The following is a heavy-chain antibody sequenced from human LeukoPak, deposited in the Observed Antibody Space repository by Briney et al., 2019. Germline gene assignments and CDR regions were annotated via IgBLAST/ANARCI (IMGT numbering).Heavy chain of an antibody. CDR1: GGSFSGYY. D-gene: IGHD6-19*01. CDR2: INHSGST. CDR3: ASLWLARDY. J-gene: IGHJ4*02. Sequence: PSETLSLTCAVYGGSFSGYYWSWIRQPPGKGLGWIGEINHSGSTNYNPPLKSRVTISVDTSKNQFSLKLSSVTAADTAVYYCASLWLARDYWGQGTLVTVSS. V-gene: IGHV4-34*01.